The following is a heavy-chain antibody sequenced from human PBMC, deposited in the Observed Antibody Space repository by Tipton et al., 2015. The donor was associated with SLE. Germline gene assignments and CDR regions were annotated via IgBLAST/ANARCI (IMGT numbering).Heavy chain of an antibody. V-gene: IGHV4-61*09. Sequence: TLSLTCTVSVGPLTSGRYYWSWIRQPAGKGLEWIGHIYTTGSTNYSPSLKSRVTISFDTSETQFSLKLASVTIADTAVYYCARRRGGGYWGQGTLVSVSS. CDR2: IYTTGST. J-gene: IGHJ4*02. CDR3: ARRRGGGY. CDR1: VGPLTSGRYY. D-gene: IGHD3-16*01.